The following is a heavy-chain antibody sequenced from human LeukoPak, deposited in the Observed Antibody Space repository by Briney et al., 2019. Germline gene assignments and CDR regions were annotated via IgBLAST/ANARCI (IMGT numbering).Heavy chain of an antibody. J-gene: IGHJ4*02. CDR3: ARDHFSSSWSSYYFDY. Sequence: ASVKVSCKASAYTFTSYGISWVRQAPGQGLEWMGWISAYNGNTNYAQKLQGRVTMTTDTSTSTAYMELRSLRSDDTAVYYCARDHFSSSWSSYYFDYWGQGTLVTVSS. V-gene: IGHV1-18*01. CDR1: AYTFTSYG. D-gene: IGHD6-13*01. CDR2: ISAYNGNT.